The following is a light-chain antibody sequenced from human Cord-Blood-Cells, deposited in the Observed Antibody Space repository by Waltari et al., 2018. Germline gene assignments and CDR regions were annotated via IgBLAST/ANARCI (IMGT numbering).Light chain of an antibody. CDR3: CSYAGSSTFEV. Sequence: QSALTQPASVSGSPGQSITISCTGTSSDVGSYNLVSSYQQHPAKAPKRMIYEVSKRPSGVSNRFSGSKSGNTASLTISGLQAEDEADYYCCSYAGSSTFEVFGGGTKLTVL. V-gene: IGLV2-23*02. J-gene: IGLJ3*02. CDR1: SSDVGSYNL. CDR2: EVS.